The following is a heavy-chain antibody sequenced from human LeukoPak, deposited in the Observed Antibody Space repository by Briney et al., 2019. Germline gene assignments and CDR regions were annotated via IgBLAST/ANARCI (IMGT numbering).Heavy chain of an antibody. Sequence: SETLSLTCTVSGGSISSSSYYWGWIRQPPGKGLEWIGSIYYSGSTYYNPSLKSRVTISVDTSKNQFSLKLSSVTAADTAVYYCARHADCSSTSCYRFFFDYWGQGTLVTVSS. CDR1: GGSISSSSYY. CDR2: IYYSGST. V-gene: IGHV4-39*01. D-gene: IGHD2-2*01. CDR3: ARHADCSSTSCYRFFFDY. J-gene: IGHJ4*02.